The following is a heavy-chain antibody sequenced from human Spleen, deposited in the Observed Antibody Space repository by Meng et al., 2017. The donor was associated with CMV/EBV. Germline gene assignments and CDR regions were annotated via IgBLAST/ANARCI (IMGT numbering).Heavy chain of an antibody. Sequence: GESLKISCAASGFTFSDYYMSWIRQAPGKGLEWVSYISSSGSTIYYADSVKGRFTISRDNAKNSLYLQMNSLRAEDTAVYYCARVVSYSSSSAYYFDYWGQGTLVTVSS. CDR1: GFTFSDYY. V-gene: IGHV3-11*04. D-gene: IGHD6-13*01. CDR3: ARVVSYSSSSAYYFDY. J-gene: IGHJ4*02. CDR2: ISSSGSTI.